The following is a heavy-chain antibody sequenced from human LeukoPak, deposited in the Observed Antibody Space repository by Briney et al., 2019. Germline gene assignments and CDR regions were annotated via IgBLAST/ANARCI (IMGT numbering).Heavy chain of an antibody. CDR3: ARGRVFSGSYLDFFDY. J-gene: IGHJ4*02. CDR2: ISSSSSYI. V-gene: IGHV3-21*01. D-gene: IGHD1-26*01. Sequence: GGSLRLSCAASGFTFSSYSMNWVRQAQGKVLEWVSSISSSSSYIYYADSVKGRFTISRDNAKNSLYLQMNSRRAEDTAVYYCARGRVFSGSYLDFFDYWGQGTLVTVSS. CDR1: GFTFSSYS.